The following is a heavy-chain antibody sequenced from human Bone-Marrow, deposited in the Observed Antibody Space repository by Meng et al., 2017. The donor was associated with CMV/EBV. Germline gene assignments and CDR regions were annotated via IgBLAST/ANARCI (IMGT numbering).Heavy chain of an antibody. CDR3: AREVAPWSYYYGMDV. D-gene: IGHD2-21*01. CDR2: IHYSGTT. Sequence: SETLSLTCTVSGGSISNYHWSWLRQPPGKGLEWIGYIHYSGTTNYYPSFKGRVTISLDTSKNQFSLKLNSMTAADTAVYYCAREVAPWSYYYGMDVWGQGTTVTVSS. CDR1: GGSISNYH. V-gene: IGHV4-59*13. J-gene: IGHJ6*02.